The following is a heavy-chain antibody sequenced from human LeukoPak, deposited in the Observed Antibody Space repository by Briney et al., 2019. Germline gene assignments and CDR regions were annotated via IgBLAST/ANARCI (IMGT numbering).Heavy chain of an antibody. V-gene: IGHV3-30-3*01. CDR3: ARSGKDV. Sequence: GGSLRLSCAASGFTFSTYAMHWVRQAPGKGLEWVAVISYDGNNIYYADSVKGRFTFSRDNSKNTLFLQMNSLRPEDTAVYYCARSGKDVWGQGTTVTVS. CDR1: GFTFSTYA. J-gene: IGHJ6*02. CDR2: ISYDGNNI.